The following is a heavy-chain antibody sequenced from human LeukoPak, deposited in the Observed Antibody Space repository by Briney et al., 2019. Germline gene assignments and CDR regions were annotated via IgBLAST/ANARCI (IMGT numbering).Heavy chain of an antibody. CDR3: ASSQPPGWFDP. J-gene: IGHJ5*02. Sequence: ASVRVSCKASGYTFTSYVISWVRQAPGQGREWMGWISAYNGNTNYAQKLQGRVTMTTDTSTSTAYMELRSLRSDDTAVYYCASSQPPGWFDPWGQGTLVTVSS. CDR1: GYTFTSYV. V-gene: IGHV1-18*04. CDR2: ISAYNGNT. D-gene: IGHD1-14*01.